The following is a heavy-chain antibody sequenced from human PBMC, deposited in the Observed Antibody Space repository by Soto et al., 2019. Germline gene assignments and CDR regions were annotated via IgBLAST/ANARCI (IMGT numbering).Heavy chain of an antibody. J-gene: IGHJ6*02. V-gene: IGHV3-48*03. D-gene: IGHD3-3*01. CDR2: ISDSGGTV. CDR3: ARDLLHYDFWSGYSAYFYYGMDV. CDR1: GFTFSSYE. Sequence: PGGSLRLPCASSGFTFSSYEMNWVRQAPGQGLEWVSYISDSGGTVYYADSVKGRFTVSRDNAQNSVYLQMNSLRTEDTAVYYCARDLLHYDFWSGYSAYFYYGMDVWGPGTTVTVSS.